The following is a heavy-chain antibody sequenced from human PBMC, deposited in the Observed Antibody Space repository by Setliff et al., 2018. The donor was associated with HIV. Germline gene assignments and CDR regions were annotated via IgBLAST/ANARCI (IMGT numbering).Heavy chain of an antibody. Sequence: PSETLSLTCTVSGGSISSYYWSWIRQPPGKGLEWIGYIYYSGSTNYNPSLKSRVTISVDTSKNQFSLKLSSVTAADTAVYYCARYKHPYYYDSSGYFDYWGQGTLVTVSS. D-gene: IGHD3-22*01. CDR1: GGSISSYY. CDR2: IYYSGST. V-gene: IGHV4-59*01. CDR3: ARYKHPYYYDSSGYFDY. J-gene: IGHJ4*02.